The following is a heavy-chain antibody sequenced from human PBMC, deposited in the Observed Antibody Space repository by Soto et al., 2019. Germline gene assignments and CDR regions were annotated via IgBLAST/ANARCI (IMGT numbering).Heavy chain of an antibody. V-gene: IGHV1-18*01. CDR3: ARDCSNTSGPFDY. J-gene: IGHJ4*02. CDR2: ISGYNGDT. CDR1: GYTFSNYG. Sequence: SLYVSCNASGYTFSNYGFTWVRQAPGQGLEWMGWISGYNGDTNFAQKFQGRVTMTTDTSTSTAYMELRSLRPDDTATYYCARDCSNTSGPFDYWGQGTLVTVSS. D-gene: IGHD2-2*01.